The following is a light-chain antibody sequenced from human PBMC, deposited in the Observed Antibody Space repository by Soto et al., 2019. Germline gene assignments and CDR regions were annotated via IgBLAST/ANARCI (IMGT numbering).Light chain of an antibody. CDR3: QQYGSSGT. J-gene: IGKJ1*01. V-gene: IGKV1-8*01. Sequence: AVLMTQSPSSLSASTGDRVTITCRASQVINFYLCCYQQRLGKAPKVLIYAASTLHSGVPSRFSGSGSGTDFTLTISRLEPEDFAVYYCQQYGSSGTFGQGTKVDIK. CDR2: AAS. CDR1: QVINFY.